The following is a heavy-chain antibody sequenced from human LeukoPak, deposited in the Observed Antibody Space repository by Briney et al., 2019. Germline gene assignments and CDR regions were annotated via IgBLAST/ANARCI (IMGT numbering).Heavy chain of an antibody. V-gene: IGHV1-69*13. CDR2: IIPIFGTA. J-gene: IGHJ4*02. D-gene: IGHD2-15*01. CDR3: ARAPRGYCSGGSCYHAFDY. Sequence: SLKVSCKASGGTFSSYAISWVRQAPGQGLEWMGGIIPIFGTANYAQKFQGRVTITADESTSPAYMELSSLRSEDTAVYYCARAPRGYCSGGSCYHAFDYWGQGTLVTVSS. CDR1: GGTFSSYA.